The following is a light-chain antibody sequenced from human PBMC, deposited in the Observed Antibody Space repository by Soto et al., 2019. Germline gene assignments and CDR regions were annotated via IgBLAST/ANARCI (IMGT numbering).Light chain of an antibody. CDR3: QQYGSSGT. CDR2: AAS. V-gene: IGKV1-17*03. CDR1: QGINNY. Sequence: DIQMTQSPSAMSASVGDRVTITCRASQGINNYFAWFQQKPGTVPKRLIYAASSLQSGVPSRFSGSGSGTEFPLTISSLQHEDFAVYYCQQYGSSGTFGQGTKVDIK. J-gene: IGKJ1*01.